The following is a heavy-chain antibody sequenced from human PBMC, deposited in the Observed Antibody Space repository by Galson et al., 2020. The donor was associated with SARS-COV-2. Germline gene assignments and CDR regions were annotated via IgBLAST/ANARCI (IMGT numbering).Heavy chain of an antibody. D-gene: IGHD3-10*01. Sequence: TGGSLRLSCAASGFTFSSYAMHWVRQAPGKGLEWVAVISNDGSNRYYADSVKGRFTISRDNSKNTLFLQMNSLRVEDTAVYYCARGPRFGELLSPLDAGGQGTLVTVSS. V-gene: IGHV3-30-3*01. CDR3: ARGPRFGELLSPLDA. CDR1: GFTFSSYA. CDR2: ISNDGSNR. J-gene: IGHJ5*02.